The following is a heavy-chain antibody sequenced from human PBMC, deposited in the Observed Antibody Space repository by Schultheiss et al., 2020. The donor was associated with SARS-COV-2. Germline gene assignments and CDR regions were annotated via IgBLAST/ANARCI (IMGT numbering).Heavy chain of an antibody. D-gene: IGHD3-10*01. Sequence: SETLSLTCTVSGYSISSGYYWSWIRQPPGKGLEWIGYIYYSGSTNYNPSLKSRVTISVDTSKNQFSLKLSSVTAADTAVYYCARDLGESGGYWGQGTLVTVSS. CDR1: GYSISSGYY. CDR2: IYYSGST. V-gene: IGHV4-61*01. CDR3: ARDLGESGGY. J-gene: IGHJ4*02.